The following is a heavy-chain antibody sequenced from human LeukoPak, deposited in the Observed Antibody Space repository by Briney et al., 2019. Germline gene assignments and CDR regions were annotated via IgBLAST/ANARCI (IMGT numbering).Heavy chain of an antibody. CDR3: ARGRVYSSGWYKPFDY. CDR2: INHSGST. J-gene: IGHJ4*02. CDR1: GFTFSDYY. D-gene: IGHD6-19*01. Sequence: GSLGLSCAASGFTFSDYYMSWIRQAPGKGLEWIGEINHSGSTNYNPSLKSRVTISVDTSKNQFSLKLSSVTAADTDVYYCARGRVYSSGWYKPFDYWGQGTLVTVSS. V-gene: IGHV4-34*01.